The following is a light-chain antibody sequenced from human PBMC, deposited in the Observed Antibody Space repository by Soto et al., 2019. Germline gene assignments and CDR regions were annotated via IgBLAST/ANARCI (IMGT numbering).Light chain of an antibody. CDR3: QQYYNWPPWT. V-gene: IGKV3-15*01. CDR1: QSVSSN. CDR2: GAS. Sequence: EKVMTQSPATLSVSPGERAILSCRASQSVSSNLAWYQQKPGQAPRLLIFGASTRATGIPARFSGSGFGTELTLTISSLQSEDFAVYYCQQYYNWPPWTFGQGTKVEI. J-gene: IGKJ1*01.